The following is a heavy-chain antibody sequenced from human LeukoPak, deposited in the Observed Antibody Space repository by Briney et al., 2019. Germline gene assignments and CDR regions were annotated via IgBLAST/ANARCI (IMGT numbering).Heavy chain of an antibody. J-gene: IGHJ4*02. D-gene: IGHD6-13*01. CDR1: GFTFSSYG. V-gene: IGHV3-30*18. CDR3: AKDQDVAAAGTWGSIDY. CDR2: ISYDGSNK. Sequence: GGSLRLSCAASGFTFSSYGMHWVRQAPGKGLEWVAVISYDGSNKYYADSVKGRFTISRDNSKNTLYVQMNSLRAEDTAVYCCAKDQDVAAAGTWGSIDYWGQGTLVTVSS.